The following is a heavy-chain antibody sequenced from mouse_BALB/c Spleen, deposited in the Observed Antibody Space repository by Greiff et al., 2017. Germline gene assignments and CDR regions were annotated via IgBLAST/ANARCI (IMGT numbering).Heavy chain of an antibody. CDR2: ISSGGST. D-gene: IGHD1-2*01. CDR1: GFTFSSYA. J-gene: IGHJ1*01. Sequence: EVQVVESGGGLVKPGGSLKLSCAASGFTFSSYAMSWVRQTPEKRLEWVASISSGGSTYYPDSVKGRFTISRDNARNILYLQMSSLRSEDTAMYYCARGRRDGDWYFDVWGAGTTVTVSS. V-gene: IGHV5-6-5*01. CDR3: ARGRRDGDWYFDV.